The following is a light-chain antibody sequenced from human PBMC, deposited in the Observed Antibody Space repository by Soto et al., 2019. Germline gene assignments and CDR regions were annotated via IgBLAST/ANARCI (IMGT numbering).Light chain of an antibody. CDR2: AAS. Sequence: DIQLTQSPSFVSASVGERVTITCRASQDIGRYLAWYQQKPGEAPKLLISAASTVQSGVPSRFSGSGSGTEFTLTVSYLLPEDFATYYCQQLYSYSSFGQGTRLETK. V-gene: IGKV1-9*01. J-gene: IGKJ5*01. CDR3: QQLYSYSS. CDR1: QDIGRY.